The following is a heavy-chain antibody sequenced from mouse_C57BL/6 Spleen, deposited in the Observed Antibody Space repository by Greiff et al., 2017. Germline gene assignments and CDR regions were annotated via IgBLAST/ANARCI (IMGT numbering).Heavy chain of an antibody. CDR1: GFTFTDYY. V-gene: IGHV7-3*01. Sequence: EVQVVESGGGLVQPGGSLSLSCAASGFTFTDYYMSWVRQPPGKALEWLGFIRNKANGYTTEYSASVKGRFTISRDNSQSILYLQMNALRAEDSATYYCARYNDSDGLDYWGQGTTLTVSS. CDR3: ARYNDSDGLDY. D-gene: IGHD2-4*01. CDR2: IRNKANGYTT. J-gene: IGHJ2*01.